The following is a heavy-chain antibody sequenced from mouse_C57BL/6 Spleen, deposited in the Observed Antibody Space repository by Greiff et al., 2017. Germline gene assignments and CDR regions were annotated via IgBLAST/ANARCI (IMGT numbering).Heavy chain of an antibody. Sequence: VQLQQSGPELVKPGASVKMSCKASGYTFTDYNMHWVKQSHGKSLEWIGYINPNNGGTSYNQKFKGKATLTVNKSSSTAYMELRSLTSEDSAVYYCAREEYYGTRAMDYWGQGTSVTVSS. CDR3: AREEYYGTRAMDY. J-gene: IGHJ4*01. CDR2: INPNNGGT. CDR1: GYTFTDYN. V-gene: IGHV1-22*01. D-gene: IGHD1-1*01.